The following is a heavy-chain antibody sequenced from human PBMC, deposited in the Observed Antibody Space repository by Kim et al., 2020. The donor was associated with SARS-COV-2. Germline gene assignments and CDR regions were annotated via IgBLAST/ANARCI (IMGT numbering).Heavy chain of an antibody. D-gene: IGHD3-3*01. J-gene: IGHJ5*02. CDR1: GGSISSGGYY. V-gene: IGHV4-31*03. Sequence: SETLSLTCTVSGGSISSGGYYWSWIRQHPGKGLEWIGYIYYSGSTYYNPSLKSRVTISVDTSKNQFSLKLSSVTAADTAVYYCAREVFRYWFDPWGQGTLVTVSS. CDR3: AREVFRYWFDP. CDR2: IYYSGST.